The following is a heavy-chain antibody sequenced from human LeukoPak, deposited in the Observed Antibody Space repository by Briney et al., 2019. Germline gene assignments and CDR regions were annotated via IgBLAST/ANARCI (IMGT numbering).Heavy chain of an antibody. CDR3: AREGDIVHRGFDY. J-gene: IGHJ4*02. V-gene: IGHV1-2*02. D-gene: IGHD2-15*01. CDR2: INPNSGGT. Sequence: ASVKVSCKASGYTFTCYYMHWVRQAPGQGLEWMGWINPNSGGTNYAQKFQGRVTMTRDTSISTAYMELSRLRSDDTAVYYCAREGDIVHRGFDYWGQGTLVTVSS. CDR1: GYTFTCYY.